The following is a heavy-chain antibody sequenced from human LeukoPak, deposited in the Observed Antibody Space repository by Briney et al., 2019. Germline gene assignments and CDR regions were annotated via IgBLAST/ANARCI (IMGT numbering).Heavy chain of an antibody. Sequence: GGSLRLSCAASGFAFSSYWMSWVRQAPGKGLEWVANIKQDGTQKYCVDSVKGRFTISRDNAKNSLYLQMNSLRDEDTAVYYCARKGLADYWGQGTLVTVSS. D-gene: IGHD6-6*01. CDR1: GFAFSSYW. V-gene: IGHV3-7*01. J-gene: IGHJ4*02. CDR2: IKQDGTQK. CDR3: ARKGLADY.